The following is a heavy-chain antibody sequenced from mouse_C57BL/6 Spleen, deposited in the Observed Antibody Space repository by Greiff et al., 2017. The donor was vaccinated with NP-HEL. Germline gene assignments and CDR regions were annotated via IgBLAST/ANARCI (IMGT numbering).Heavy chain of an antibody. Sequence: VQLQQPGTELVKPGASVKLSCKASGYTFTSYWMHWVKQRPGQGLEWIGNINPSNGGTNYNEKFKSKATLTVDKSSSTAYMQLSSLTSEDSAVYYCASEGPYGNYGYYAMDYWGQGTSVTVSS. CDR3: ASEGPYGNYGYYAMDY. CDR1: GYTFTSYW. D-gene: IGHD2-1*01. CDR2: INPSNGGT. V-gene: IGHV1-53*01. J-gene: IGHJ4*01.